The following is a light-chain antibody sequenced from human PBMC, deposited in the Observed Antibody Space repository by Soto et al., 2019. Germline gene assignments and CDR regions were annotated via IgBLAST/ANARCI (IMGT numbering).Light chain of an antibody. J-gene: IGLJ1*01. V-gene: IGLV2-23*01. CDR1: SSDVGSYNL. CDR3: CSYAGTSTSYV. Sequence: QSALTQPASVSGSPGQSITISCTGTSSDVGSYNLVSWYQQHPGKAPKLMIYEGNKRPSGVSNRFSGSNSGNTASLTISVLQAEDEADYYCCSYAGTSTSYVFGTGTKVTVL. CDR2: EGN.